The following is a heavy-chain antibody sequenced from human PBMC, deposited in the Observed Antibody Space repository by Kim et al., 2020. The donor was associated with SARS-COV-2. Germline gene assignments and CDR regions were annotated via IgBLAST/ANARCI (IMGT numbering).Heavy chain of an antibody. V-gene: IGHV3-23*01. CDR3: GKGLEVIPLYYFDY. J-gene: IGHJ4*01. Sequence: GGSLRLSCAASGFTFSSYALSWVRQAPGKGLEWVSAISGSGGSTYSADAVKGLFTFSGDTSKNTLYLQKNSLTADDAAVYYCGKGLEVIPLYYFDY. D-gene: IGHD2-21*01. CDR2: ISGSGGST. CDR1: GFTFSSYA.